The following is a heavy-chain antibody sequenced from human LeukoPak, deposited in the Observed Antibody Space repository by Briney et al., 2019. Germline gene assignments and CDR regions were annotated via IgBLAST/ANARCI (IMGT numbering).Heavy chain of an antibody. J-gene: IGHJ4*02. CDR3: ARDFSREL. CDR2: IGSSSSTI. Sequence: GGSLRLSCAASGFTFSSYSMNWVRQAPGKGLEWVSYIGSSSSTIYYADSVKGRFTISGDNAKNSLYLQMNSLRAEDTAVYYCARDFSRELWGQGTLVTVSS. CDR1: GFTFSSYS. D-gene: IGHD1-26*01. V-gene: IGHV3-48*01.